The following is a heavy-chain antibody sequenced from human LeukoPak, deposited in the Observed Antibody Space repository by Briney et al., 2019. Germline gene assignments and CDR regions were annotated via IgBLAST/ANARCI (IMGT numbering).Heavy chain of an antibody. D-gene: IGHD3-9*01. CDR1: GFTFSSYA. CDR2: ISGSGGST. J-gene: IGHJ4*02. CDR3: AEGRAPLRYFDWLFDY. Sequence: GGSLRLSCAASGFTFSSYAMSWVRQAPGKGLEWVSAISGSGGSTYYADSVKGRFTISRDSSKNTLYLQMNSLRAEDTAVYHCAEGRAPLRYFDWLFDYWGQGTLVTVSS. V-gene: IGHV3-23*01.